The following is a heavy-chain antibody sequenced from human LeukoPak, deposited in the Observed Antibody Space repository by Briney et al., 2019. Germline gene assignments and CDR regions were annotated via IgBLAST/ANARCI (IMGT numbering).Heavy chain of an antibody. V-gene: IGHV1-18*01. J-gene: IGHJ6*02. D-gene: IGHD6-19*01. CDR2: ISAYNGNT. Sequence: ASVKVSCKASGYTFTSYGISWGRQAPGQGLEWMGWISAYNGNTNYAQKLQGRVTMTTDTSTSTAYMELRSLRSDDTAVYYCARSGWPYTSTYYYYYGMDVWGQGTTVTVSS. CDR3: ARSGWPYTSTYYYYYGMDV. CDR1: GYTFTSYG.